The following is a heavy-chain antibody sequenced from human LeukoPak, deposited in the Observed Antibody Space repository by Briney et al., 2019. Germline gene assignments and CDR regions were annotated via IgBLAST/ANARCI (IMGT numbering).Heavy chain of an antibody. CDR3: AAGACGSTSCYGYYYYGMDV. J-gene: IGHJ6*02. CDR2: IVVGSGNT. V-gene: IGHV1-58*01. D-gene: IGHD2-2*01. CDR1: GFTFTSSA. Sequence: EASVKVSCKASGFTFTSSAVQWVRQARGQRLEWIGWIVVGSGNTNYAQKFQERVTITRDMSTSTAYMELSSLRSEDTAVYYCAAGACGSTSCYGYYYYGMDVWGQGTTVTVSS.